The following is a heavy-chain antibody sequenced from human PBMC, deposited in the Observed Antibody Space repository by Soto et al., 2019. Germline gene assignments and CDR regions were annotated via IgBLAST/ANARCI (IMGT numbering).Heavy chain of an antibody. D-gene: IGHD3-22*01. V-gene: IGHV1-18*04. CDR3: ARGQVVNLDNWFDP. CDR1: GYTFTSYG. Sequence: QIQLVQSGAEVKKPGTSVKVSCKASGYTFTSYGICWVRQAPGLGLEWMGWINPYSGHTNYAQNFQDRATLTTDTSTNTAYIELKRLRTDDTAVYFCARGQVVNLDNWFDPWGQGTLVTVSS. CDR2: INPYSGHT. J-gene: IGHJ5*02.